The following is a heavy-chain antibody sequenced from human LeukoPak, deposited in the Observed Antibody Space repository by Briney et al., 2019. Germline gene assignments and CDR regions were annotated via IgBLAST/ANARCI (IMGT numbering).Heavy chain of an antibody. Sequence: GGSLRLSCAASGFTLNNYPMHWVRQAPGKGLEWVSYISSSSSTIYYADSVKSRFTISRDNAKNSLYLQMNSLRAEDTAVYYCAGWPSSSWYKVAAFGIWGQGTMVTVSS. V-gene: IGHV3-48*01. D-gene: IGHD6-13*01. J-gene: IGHJ3*02. CDR2: ISSSSSTI. CDR3: AGWPSSSWYKVAAFGI. CDR1: GFTLNNYP.